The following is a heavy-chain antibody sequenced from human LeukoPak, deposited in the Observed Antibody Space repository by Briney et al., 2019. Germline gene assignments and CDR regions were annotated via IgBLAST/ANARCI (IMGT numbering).Heavy chain of an antibody. CDR1: GFSLSTSGVG. CDR3: ACWSSGYYSAEYFQH. V-gene: IGHV2-5*02. J-gene: IGHJ1*01. D-gene: IGHD3-22*01. Sequence: SGPTLVNPTQTLTLTCTFSGFSLSTSGVGVGWIRQPPGKALEWLALIYWDDDKRYSPSLKSRLTITKDTSKNHVVLTMTNMDPVDTATYYCACWSSGYYSAEYFQHWGQGTLVTVSS. CDR2: IYWDDDK.